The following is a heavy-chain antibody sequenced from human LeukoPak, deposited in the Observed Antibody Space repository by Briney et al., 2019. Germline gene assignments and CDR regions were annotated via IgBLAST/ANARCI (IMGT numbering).Heavy chain of an antibody. CDR3: ARQPNIVVVDNWFDP. D-gene: IGHD2-15*01. CDR1: GGSITSSGFY. V-gene: IGHV4-39*07. CDR2: IYYGGSA. J-gene: IGHJ5*02. Sequence: SETLSLTCTVSGGSITSSGFYWGWIRQPPGKGLEWIGNIYYGGSAYYNPSLKSRVTISVDTSKNQFSLKLSSVTAADTAVYYCARQPNIVVVDNWFDPWARELWSPSPQ.